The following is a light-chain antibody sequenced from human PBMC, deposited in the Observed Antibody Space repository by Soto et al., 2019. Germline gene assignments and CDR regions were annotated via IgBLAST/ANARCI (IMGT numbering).Light chain of an antibody. J-gene: IGLJ2*01. V-gene: IGLV4-69*01. CDR3: QTWGTGIQV. CDR2: LNSGGSH. Sequence: QSVLTQSPSASASLGASVKLTCTLSSGHSSYAIAWHQQQPEKGPRYLMNLNSGGSHSKGDGIPDRFSGSSSGAERYLTISNRQSEDEADYYCQTWGTGIQVFGGGTQLSVL. CDR1: SGHSSYA.